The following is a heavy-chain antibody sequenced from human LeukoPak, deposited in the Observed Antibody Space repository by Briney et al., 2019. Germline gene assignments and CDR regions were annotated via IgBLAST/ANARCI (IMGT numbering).Heavy chain of an antibody. Sequence: GESLKISCKGSGYSFTSYWIAWVRQMPGKGLEWMGIIYPGDFDTRYSPSFQGQVTISADKSTSTAYLQWSSLKASDTAVYYCARRAVTTGYFDYWGQGSLVTVSS. D-gene: IGHD4-17*01. CDR3: ARRAVTTGYFDY. J-gene: IGHJ4*02. V-gene: IGHV5-51*01. CDR2: IYPGDFDT. CDR1: GYSFTSYW.